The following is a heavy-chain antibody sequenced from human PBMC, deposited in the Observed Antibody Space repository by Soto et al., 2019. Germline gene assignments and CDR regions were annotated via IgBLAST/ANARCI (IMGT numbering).Heavy chain of an antibody. Sequence: ASVKVSCKASGYTFTGNYMHWVRQAPGQGLEWMGWINPNSGGTNYAQKFQGWVTMTRDTSISTAYMELSRLRSDDTAVYYCARASQKYYCDSSGSPKGYAFDIWGQGTMVTVSS. CDR2: INPNSGGT. CDR3: ARASQKYYCDSSGSPKGYAFDI. CDR1: GYTFTGNY. D-gene: IGHD3-22*01. V-gene: IGHV1-2*04. J-gene: IGHJ3*02.